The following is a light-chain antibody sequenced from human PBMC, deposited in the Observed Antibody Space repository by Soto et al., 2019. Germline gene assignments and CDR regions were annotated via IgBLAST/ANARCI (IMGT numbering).Light chain of an antibody. CDR3: QQYESTPPT. V-gene: IGKV4-1*01. CDR1: QSVLYSSNNKNY. J-gene: IGKJ2*01. CDR2: WAS. Sequence: DIVMTQSPDSLAVSLGERATINCKSSQSVLYSSNNKNYLAWYQQRPGQPPKLLIYWASTRESGVPDRFSGSGCGTYFPLPIPSLQAEDVAVCYCQQYESTPPTFGQGTKVEIK.